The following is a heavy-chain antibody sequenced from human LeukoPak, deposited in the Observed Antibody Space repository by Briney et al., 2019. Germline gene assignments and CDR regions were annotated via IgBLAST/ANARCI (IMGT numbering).Heavy chain of an antibody. CDR2: INGSGGST. Sequence: GGSLRLSCAASGFTFSSYAMSWVRQAPGKGLEWVSDINGSGGSTYYADSVKGRFTISRDNSKNTLYLQMGSLRGEDTAVYYCARDSGLRWFGENYYYMDVWGKGTTVTISS. CDR3: ARDSGLRWFGENYYYMDV. V-gene: IGHV3-23*01. J-gene: IGHJ6*03. D-gene: IGHD3-10*01. CDR1: GFTFSSYA.